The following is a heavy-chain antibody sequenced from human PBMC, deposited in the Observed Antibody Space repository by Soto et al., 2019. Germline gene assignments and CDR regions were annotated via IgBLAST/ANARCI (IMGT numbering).Heavy chain of an antibody. V-gene: IGHV3-30*18. J-gene: IGHJ4*02. CDR2: ISYDGSNQ. D-gene: IGHD5-12*01. CDR3: AKGLKVSTITYHDY. Sequence: QVQLVESGGGVVQPGRSLNLSCTVSRFIFSSYGMHWVRQAPGKGLEWLVVISYDGSNQYYADSVKGRFTISRDNSKNTLYLQMNSLRAEDTAVYFCAKGLKVSTITYHDYWGQGTLVTVSS. CDR1: RFIFSSYG.